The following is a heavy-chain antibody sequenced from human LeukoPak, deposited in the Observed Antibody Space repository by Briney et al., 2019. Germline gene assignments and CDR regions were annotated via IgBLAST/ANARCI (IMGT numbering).Heavy chain of an antibody. CDR2: INQDGSET. Sequence: GGSLRLSCAVSGFTFSSYWMTWVRQAPGKGLEWVANINQDGSETYYVDSVKGRFTISRDNAKNSLYLQMNSLRVDDTAVYYCARAASWGQGTLVTVSS. CDR1: GFTFSSYW. V-gene: IGHV3-7*01. J-gene: IGHJ5*02. CDR3: ARAAS.